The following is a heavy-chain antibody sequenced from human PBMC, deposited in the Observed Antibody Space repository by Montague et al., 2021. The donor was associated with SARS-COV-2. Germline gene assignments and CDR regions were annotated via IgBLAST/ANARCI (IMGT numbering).Heavy chain of an antibody. CDR1: GGSISATDCY. V-gene: IGHV4-39*01. D-gene: IGHD3-9*01. Sequence: SETLSLTCTVSGGSISATDCYWAWIRQPPGKGLEWVGSINYIGTTAYNPSLRSRVTLSVDSSKNQFSLRLNSVTAGDTAVYYCARRYCDGTGYHYMDSWGQGTLVPVSS. CDR2: INYIGTT. J-gene: IGHJ4*02. CDR3: ARRYCDGTGYHYMDS.